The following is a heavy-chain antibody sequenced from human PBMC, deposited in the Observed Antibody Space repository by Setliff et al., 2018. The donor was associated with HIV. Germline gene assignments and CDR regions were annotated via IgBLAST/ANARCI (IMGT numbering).Heavy chain of an antibody. CDR2: IQYGDIS. Sequence: SETLSLTCTVSGGSISNYYWTWIWQPPGKGPEWIASIQYGDISHYKPTLQSQVTISVDTSTKKFSLYLSSVNETDTAVYYCARSGYTSGFYWVFGAFGVWGQGNMVTVSS. CDR1: GGSISNYY. J-gene: IGHJ3*01. D-gene: IGHD3-22*01. CDR3: ARSGYTSGFYWVFGAFGV. V-gene: IGHV4-59*01.